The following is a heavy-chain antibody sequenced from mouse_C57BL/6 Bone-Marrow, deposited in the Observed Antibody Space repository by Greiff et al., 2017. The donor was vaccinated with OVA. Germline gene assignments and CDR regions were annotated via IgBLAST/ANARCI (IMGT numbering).Heavy chain of an antibody. CDR1: GYTFTSYW. D-gene: IGHD2-4*01. Sequence: QVQLQQPGAELVKPGASVKMSCKASGYTFTSYWITWVKQRPGQGLEWIGDIYPGSGSTNYNEKFKSKATLTVDTSSITAYMQLSSLTSEDSAVYYYARPLYDYDYCDYWGQGTTLTVSS. V-gene: IGHV1-55*01. J-gene: IGHJ2*01. CDR3: ARPLYDYDYCDY. CDR2: IYPGSGST.